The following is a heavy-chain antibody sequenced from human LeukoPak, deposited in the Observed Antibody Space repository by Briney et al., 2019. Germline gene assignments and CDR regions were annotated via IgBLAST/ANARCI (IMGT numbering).Heavy chain of an antibody. CDR1: GGSISSYY. V-gene: IGHV4-4*07. J-gene: IGHJ3*02. Sequence: SETLSLTCTVSGGSISSYYWSWIRQPAGKGLEWIGRICTSGSTNYNPSLKSRVTMSVDTSKNQFSLKLSSVTAADTAVYYCARDYCSGGSCYLSPDAFDIWGQGTMVTVSS. CDR3: ARDYCSGGSCYLSPDAFDI. CDR2: ICTSGST. D-gene: IGHD2-15*01.